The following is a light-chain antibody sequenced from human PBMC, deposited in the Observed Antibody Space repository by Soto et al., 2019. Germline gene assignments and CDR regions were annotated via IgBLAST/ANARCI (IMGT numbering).Light chain of an antibody. Sequence: QTALTQPPSVSGDPGQSVTISCTGSSSNIGAGFVVNWYQQVPGTAPKLLIYANKNRPSGVPDRFSGSRSGTSASLAITGLQAKDEADYYCQSYDSSLSGFYVFGTGTKVTVL. CDR2: ANK. V-gene: IGLV1-40*01. J-gene: IGLJ1*01. CDR1: SSNIGAGFV. CDR3: QSYDSSLSGFYV.